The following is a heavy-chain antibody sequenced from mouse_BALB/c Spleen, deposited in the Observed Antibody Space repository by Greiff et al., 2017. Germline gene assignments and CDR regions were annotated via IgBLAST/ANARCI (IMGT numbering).Heavy chain of an antibody. V-gene: IGHV5-17*02. Sequence: EVKLEESGGGLVQPGGSRKLSCAASGFTFSSFGMHWVRQAPEKGLEWVAYISSGSSTIYYADTVKGRFTISRDNPKNTLFLQMTSLRSEDTAMYYCARLGVRREYYYAMDYWGQGTSVTVSS. CDR1: GFTFSSFG. D-gene: IGHD2-14*01. CDR2: ISSGSSTI. CDR3: ARLGVRREYYYAMDY. J-gene: IGHJ4*01.